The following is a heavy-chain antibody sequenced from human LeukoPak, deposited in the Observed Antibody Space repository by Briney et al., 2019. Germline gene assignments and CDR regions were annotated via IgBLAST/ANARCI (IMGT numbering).Heavy chain of an antibody. J-gene: IGHJ4*02. D-gene: IGHD2-2*01. CDR1: GYTFTGYY. CDR3: ARDVGEYCSSIDCHASDY. CDR2: INPHTGGT. V-gene: IGHV1-2*02. Sequence: ATVRVSCRASGYTFTGYYMHCVRRAPGQGLEWMGWINPHTGGTNCAQRFHGRVNMTRDTSISTVYMELSRLRSDDTAVYYCARDVGEYCSSIDCHASDYWGQGTLVTVSS.